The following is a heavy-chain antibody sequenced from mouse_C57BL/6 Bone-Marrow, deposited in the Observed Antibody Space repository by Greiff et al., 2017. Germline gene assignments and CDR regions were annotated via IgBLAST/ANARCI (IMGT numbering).Heavy chain of an antibody. CDR2: IDPNSGGT. CDR1: GYTFTSYW. V-gene: IGHV1-72*01. CDR3: ARGVGLDY. D-gene: IGHD4-1*01. J-gene: IGHJ2*01. Sequence: QVQLQQPGAELVKPGASVKLSCKASGYTFTSYWMHWVKQRHVRGLEWIGRIDPNSGGTKSNEKFKSKDTRTVDKPSSTAEMQLSSLTAEDSAVYDCARGVGLDYWGQGTTLTVSS.